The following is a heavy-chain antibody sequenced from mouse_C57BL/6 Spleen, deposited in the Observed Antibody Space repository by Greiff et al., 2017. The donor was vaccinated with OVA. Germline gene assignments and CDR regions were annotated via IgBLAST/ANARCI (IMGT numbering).Heavy chain of an antibody. V-gene: IGHV6-6*01. CDR3: TRITTVVAPFDY. Sequence: EVMLVESGGGLVQPGGSMKLSCAASGFTFSDAWMDWVRQSPEKGLEWVAEIRNKANNHATYYAESVKGRFTISRDDSKSSVYLQMNSLRAEDTGIYYCTRITTVVAPFDYWGQGTTLTVSS. CDR1: GFTFSDAW. D-gene: IGHD1-1*01. J-gene: IGHJ2*01. CDR2: IRNKANNHAT.